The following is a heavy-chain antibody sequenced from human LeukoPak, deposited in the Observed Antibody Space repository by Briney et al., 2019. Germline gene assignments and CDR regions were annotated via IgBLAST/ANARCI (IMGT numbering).Heavy chain of an antibody. J-gene: IGHJ4*02. V-gene: IGHV3-48*03. CDR3: ARDPDTSGYYVIDY. CDR2: ISSSGSTI. CDR1: GFTFSSYE. D-gene: IGHD3-22*01. Sequence: PGGSLRLSCAASGFTFSSYEMNWVRQAPGKGLEWVSYISSSGSTIYYADSVKGRFTISRDNAKNSLYLQMNSLRAEDTAVYYCARDPDTSGYYVIDYWGQGTLVTVSS.